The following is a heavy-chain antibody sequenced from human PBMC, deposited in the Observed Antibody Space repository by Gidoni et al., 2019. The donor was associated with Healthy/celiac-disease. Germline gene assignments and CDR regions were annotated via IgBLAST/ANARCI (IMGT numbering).Heavy chain of an antibody. CDR1: VYTFPSYY. Sequence: QVQLVQSGAEVKKPGASVKVSCKASVYTFPSYYMHWVRQAPGQGLEWMGIINPSGGSTSYGKKLQGRVTMTRDKYTSTVYMELSSLRSEDTAVYYCAIQEGRFSNWFDPWGQGTLVTVSS. J-gene: IGHJ5*02. CDR3: AIQEGRFSNWFDP. V-gene: IGHV1-46*01. D-gene: IGHD3-3*01. CDR2: INPSGGST.